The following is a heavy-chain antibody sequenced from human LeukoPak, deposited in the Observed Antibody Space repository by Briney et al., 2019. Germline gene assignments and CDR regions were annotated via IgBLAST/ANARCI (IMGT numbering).Heavy chain of an antibody. Sequence: SGGSLRLSCAASGFTFSSYGMHWVRQAPGKGLEWVAFIRYDGSNKYYADSVKGRFTISRDNSKNTLYLQMNSLRAEDTAVYYCAKRSNDFWSGYYTGLNYWGQGTLVTVSS. CDR3: AKRSNDFWSGYYTGLNY. CDR2: IRYDGSNK. V-gene: IGHV3-30*02. D-gene: IGHD3-3*01. J-gene: IGHJ4*02. CDR1: GFTFSSYG.